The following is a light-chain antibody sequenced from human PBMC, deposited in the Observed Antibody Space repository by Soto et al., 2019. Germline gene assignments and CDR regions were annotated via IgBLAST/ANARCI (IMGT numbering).Light chain of an antibody. CDR2: DDN. V-gene: IGLV1-51*01. Sequence: QSALTQPPSVSAAPGQKVTISCSGSSSNIGGNSVSWYQQLPGTAPKLLIYDDNKRPSGIPDRFSGSKSGTSATLGITGFQTGDEADYYCESWDSRLSAYVFATGTKVT. J-gene: IGLJ1*01. CDR1: SSNIGGNS. CDR3: ESWDSRLSAYV.